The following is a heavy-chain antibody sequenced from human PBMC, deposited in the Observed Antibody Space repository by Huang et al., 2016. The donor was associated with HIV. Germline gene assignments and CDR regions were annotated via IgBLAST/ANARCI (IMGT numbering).Heavy chain of an antibody. CDR3: ASYPFIKAFDI. V-gene: IGHV3-7*01. CDR1: EFCFSTYW. Sequence: VQPGGSLRFSCAAYEFCFSTYWMMWLRQVPGKGLEWVASIKTEGGQKDYLDSVKVRFIISRNNSNHSLYLQMNNLITEDTAIYYCASYPFIKAFDIWGQGTMVTVSS. D-gene: IGHD3-16*02. J-gene: IGHJ3*02. CDR2: IKTEGGQK.